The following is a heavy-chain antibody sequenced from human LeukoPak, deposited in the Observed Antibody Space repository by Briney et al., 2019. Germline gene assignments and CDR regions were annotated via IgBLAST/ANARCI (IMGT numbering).Heavy chain of an antibody. Sequence: GGSLRLSCAASGFTFSSYAMHWVRQAPGKGLEWVSDISGSGGDTYYADSVKGRFTISRDNSKSTLYLQMNSLRAEDTAIYYCAKCPGDYVWGSYRYTDYWGQGTLVTVSS. CDR3: AKCPGDYVWGSYRYTDY. CDR1: GFTFSSYA. J-gene: IGHJ4*02. V-gene: IGHV3-23*01. CDR2: ISGSGGDT. D-gene: IGHD3-16*02.